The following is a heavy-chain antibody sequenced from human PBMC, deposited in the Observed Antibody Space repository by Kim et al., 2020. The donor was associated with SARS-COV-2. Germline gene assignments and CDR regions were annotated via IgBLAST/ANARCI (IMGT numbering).Heavy chain of an antibody. V-gene: IGHV3-30*01. J-gene: IGHJ4*02. CDR3: ARERRYCSGGSCHSGFDY. Sequence: KGRFTISRDNSKNTLYLQMNSLRAEDTAVYYCARERRYCSGGSCHSGFDYWGQGTLVTVSS. D-gene: IGHD2-15*01.